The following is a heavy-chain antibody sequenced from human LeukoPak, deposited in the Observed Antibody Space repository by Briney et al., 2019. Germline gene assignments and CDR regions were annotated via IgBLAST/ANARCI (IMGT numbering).Heavy chain of an antibody. CDR1: GFTFSNAW. J-gene: IGHJ4*02. Sequence: GGSLRLSCAASGFTFSNAWMSWARQPPGEGLVWVSHINSDGSSTSYADSVKGRITISRDNAKNTLYLQMSSLRAEDTAVYYCASETYYYGSGSYYKGQLWGQGTLVTVSS. CDR2: INSDGSST. V-gene: IGHV3-74*01. CDR3: ASETYYYGSGSYYKGQL. D-gene: IGHD3-10*01.